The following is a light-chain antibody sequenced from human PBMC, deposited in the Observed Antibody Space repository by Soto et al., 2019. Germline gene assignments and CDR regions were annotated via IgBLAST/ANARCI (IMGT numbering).Light chain of an antibody. CDR1: RGVGHD. Sequence: AIQMTQSPSSLSASVGDTVTITCRASRGVGHDLGWYQQKPGKAPKPLIYHASTLQSGVPSRFSGSGSGTDFTLTISSLQAEDFATYYCLQDYDNPLTFGGGTKVEI. V-gene: IGKV1-6*01. CDR2: HAS. J-gene: IGKJ4*01. CDR3: LQDYDNPLT.